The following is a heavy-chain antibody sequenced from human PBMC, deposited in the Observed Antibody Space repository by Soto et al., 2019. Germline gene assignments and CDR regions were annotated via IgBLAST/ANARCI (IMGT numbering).Heavy chain of an antibody. Sequence: QVQLVQSGAEVKKPGASVKVSCKASGYTFTSYGISWVRQAPGQGLEWMGWISAYNGNTNYAQKLQGRVTMTTDTTTSTDYMELRRLRADDTAVYYCAGDHCSGGSCYYNWDFDLWGRGTLVTVSS. V-gene: IGHV1-18*01. CDR2: ISAYNGNT. D-gene: IGHD2-15*01. J-gene: IGHJ2*01. CDR1: GYTFTSYG. CDR3: AGDHCSGGSCYYNWDFDL.